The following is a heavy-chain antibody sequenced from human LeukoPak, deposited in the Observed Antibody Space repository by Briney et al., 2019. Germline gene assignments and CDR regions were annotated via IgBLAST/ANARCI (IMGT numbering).Heavy chain of an antibody. CDR3: ARDHQRLTFFDY. V-gene: IGHV3-48*03. D-gene: IGHD6-19*01. CDR1: GFTFSSYE. J-gene: IGHJ4*02. Sequence: PGGSLRLSCAASGFTFSSYEMNWVRQAPGKGLEWVSYISSSAGTTYYADSVKGRFTISRDNAKNSLYLQMNSLRAEDTAVYYCARDHQRLTFFDYWGQGTLVTVSP. CDR2: ISSSAGTT.